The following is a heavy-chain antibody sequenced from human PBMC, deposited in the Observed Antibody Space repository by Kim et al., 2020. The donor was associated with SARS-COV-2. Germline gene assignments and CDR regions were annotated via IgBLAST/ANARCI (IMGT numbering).Heavy chain of an antibody. Sequence: GGSLRLSCAASGFTFSSYAMHWVRQAPGKGLEWVAVISYDGSNKYYADSVKGRFTISRDNSKNTLYLQMNSLRAEDTAVYYCARVGIVLMVYANFDYWG. CDR2: ISYDGSNK. D-gene: IGHD2-8*01. CDR3: ARVGIVLMVYANFDY. J-gene: IGHJ4*01. CDR1: GFTFSSYA. V-gene: IGHV3-30-3*01.